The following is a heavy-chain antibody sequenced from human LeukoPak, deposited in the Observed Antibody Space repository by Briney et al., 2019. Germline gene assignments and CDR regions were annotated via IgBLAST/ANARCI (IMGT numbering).Heavy chain of an antibody. CDR2: ISYDGSNK. D-gene: IGHD6-13*01. CDR3: ASPTYSSSFYYYYGMDV. CDR1: GFTFSSYA. V-gene: IGHV3-30-3*01. Sequence: GGSLRLPCAASGFTFSSYAMHWVRQAPGKGLEWVAVISYDGSNKYYADSVKGRFTISRDNSKNTLYLQMNSLRAEDTAVYYCASPTYSSSFYYYYGMDVWGQGTTVTVSS. J-gene: IGHJ6*02.